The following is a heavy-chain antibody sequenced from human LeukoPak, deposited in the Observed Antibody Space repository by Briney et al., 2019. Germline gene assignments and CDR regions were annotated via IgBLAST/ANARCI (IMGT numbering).Heavy chain of an antibody. Sequence: SETLSLTCAVSGASVSSGGYAWSWIRLPPGKGLEWIGYIGNSNYNPSLKSRVTISLDTSKNQFSLKLTSVTAADTAIYYCARDHWGSLDYWGQGALVTVSS. CDR2: IGNS. D-gene: IGHD7-27*01. J-gene: IGHJ4*02. CDR3: ARDHWGSLDY. V-gene: IGHV4-61*08. CDR1: GASVSSGGYA.